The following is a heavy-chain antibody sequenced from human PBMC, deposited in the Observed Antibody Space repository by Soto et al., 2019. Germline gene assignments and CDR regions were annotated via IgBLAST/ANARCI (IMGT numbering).Heavy chain of an antibody. J-gene: IGHJ3*02. Sequence: GESLKISCKGSGYSFTSYWIGWVRQMPGKGLEWMGIIYPGDSDTRYSPSFQGQVTISADKSISTAYLQWSSLKASVTAMYYCARESPRYCGGDCYVLAFDIWGQGTMVTVSS. CDR3: ARESPRYCGGDCYVLAFDI. D-gene: IGHD2-21*02. V-gene: IGHV5-51*01. CDR1: GYSFTSYW. CDR2: IYPGDSDT.